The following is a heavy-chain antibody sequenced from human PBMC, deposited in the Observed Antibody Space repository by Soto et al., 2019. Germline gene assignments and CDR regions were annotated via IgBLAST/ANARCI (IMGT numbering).Heavy chain of an antibody. D-gene: IGHD5-18*01. CDR1: GGSISSGDFF. CDR3: ARAHPVAAMVKFDS. Sequence: QVQLQESGPGLVKPSQTLSLTCTVSGGSISSGDFFWSWIRQPPGKGLEWIGYIYYSGSTYYHPSLKSPVTISVDPSKNHFSPKLSSVTAADTAMYYCARAHPVAAMVKFDSWGQGTLVTVSS. J-gene: IGHJ4*02. V-gene: IGHV4-30-4*08. CDR2: IYYSGST.